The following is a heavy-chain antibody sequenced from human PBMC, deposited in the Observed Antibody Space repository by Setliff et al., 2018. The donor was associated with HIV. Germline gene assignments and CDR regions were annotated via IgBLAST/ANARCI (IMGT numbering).Heavy chain of an antibody. V-gene: IGHV3-23*01. CDR2: ISGSGGTT. CDR3: ARSRGIGNYHWDV. J-gene: IGHJ6*03. D-gene: IGHD3-10*01. CDR1: GFTFRDYA. Sequence: GGSLRLSCAASGFTFRDYAMTWVRQAPGKGPEWVSSISGSGGTTDYADSVRGRFTISRDNSENTLYLQMNSLRDDDTAVYYCARSRGIGNYHWDVWGTGTTVTVSS.